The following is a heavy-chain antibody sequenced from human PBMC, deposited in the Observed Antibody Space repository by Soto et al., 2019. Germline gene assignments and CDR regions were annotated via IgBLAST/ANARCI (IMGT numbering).Heavy chain of an antibody. V-gene: IGHV1-69*02. J-gene: IGHJ4*02. Sequence: QVQLVQSGTEVKKPGSSVKVSCKASGDTFSFYTINWLRQAPGLGLEWVGRINPIVSMSNYAQKFQGRVSMTADKSTSTAYMELRSLRSDDTAMYFCAASYGSGYRAFDYWGQGALAIVSS. D-gene: IGHD3-10*01. CDR2: INPIVSMS. CDR3: AASYGSGYRAFDY. CDR1: GDTFSFYT.